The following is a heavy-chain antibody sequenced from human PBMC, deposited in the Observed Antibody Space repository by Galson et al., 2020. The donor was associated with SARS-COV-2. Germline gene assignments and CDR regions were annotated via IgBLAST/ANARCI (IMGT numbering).Heavy chain of an antibody. CDR2: INPSSSDT. CDR1: GFTFSTYS. V-gene: IGHV3-48*02. CDR3: ARVAYCSGANCYPYYY. Sequence: GGSLRLSCAASGFTFSTYSMSWVRQAPGKGLEWVSYINPSSSDTYNTDSVKGRFTISRDNAKNSLYLQMNSLRDEDTAVYYCARVAYCSGANCYPYYYWGQGTLVTVSS. D-gene: IGHD2-15*01. J-gene: IGHJ4*02.